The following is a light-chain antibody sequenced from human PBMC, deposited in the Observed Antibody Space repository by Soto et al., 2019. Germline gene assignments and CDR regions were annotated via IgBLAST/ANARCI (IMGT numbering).Light chain of an antibody. CDR1: QGIRND. CDR2: AAS. Sequence: DIQMTQFPSSLSASVGDRVTITCRASQGIRNDLGWYQQKPGKAPKRLIYAASSLQSGVPSRFRGSASRTEFTLAISSLQPEDSATFYCLQHSNYPLTFGQGTKVEIK. CDR3: LQHSNYPLT. V-gene: IGKV1-17*01. J-gene: IGKJ1*01.